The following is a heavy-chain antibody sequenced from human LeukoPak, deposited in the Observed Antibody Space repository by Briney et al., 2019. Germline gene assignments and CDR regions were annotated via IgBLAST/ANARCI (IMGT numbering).Heavy chain of an antibody. D-gene: IGHD6-19*01. J-gene: IGHJ4*02. CDR3: ARDPPESGWAFDC. Sequence: GGSLRLSCAGSVFIVSSHPMHWVRQAPGKGLEWVAVIWYDGSNTYYADSVKGRFTISRDNSKNTVYLEMNSLRVEDTAVYFCARDPPESGWAFDCWGQGTLVTVSS. CDR1: VFIVSSHP. V-gene: IGHV3-33*01. CDR2: IWYDGSNT.